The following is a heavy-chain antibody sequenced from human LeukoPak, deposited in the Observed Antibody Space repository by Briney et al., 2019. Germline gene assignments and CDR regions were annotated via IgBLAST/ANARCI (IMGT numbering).Heavy chain of an antibody. D-gene: IGHD1-26*01. CDR1: GFTFSSYE. CDR3: AKDWDSGSYFADY. Sequence: GGSLRLSCAASGFTFSSYEMNWVRQAPGKGLEWVSYISSSGSTIYYADSVKGRFTISRGNAKNSLYLQMNDLRAEDTALYYCAKDWDSGSYFADYWGQGTLVAVSS. CDR2: ISSSGSTI. V-gene: IGHV3-48*03. J-gene: IGHJ4*02.